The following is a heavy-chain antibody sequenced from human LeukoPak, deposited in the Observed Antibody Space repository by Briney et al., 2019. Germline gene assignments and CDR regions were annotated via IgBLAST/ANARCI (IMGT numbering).Heavy chain of an antibody. CDR3: ARGGAARLHSYTFDC. J-gene: IGHJ4*02. CDR2: IKQDGSEK. V-gene: IGHV3-7*01. CDR1: GFTFSSYW. Sequence: PGGSLRLSCAASGFTFSSYWMSWVRQAPGKGLEWVANIKQDGSEKYYVDSVKGRFTISRDNAKNSLHLQMNSLRAEDTAVYYCARGGAARLHSYTFDCWGQGTLVTVSS. D-gene: IGHD6-6*01.